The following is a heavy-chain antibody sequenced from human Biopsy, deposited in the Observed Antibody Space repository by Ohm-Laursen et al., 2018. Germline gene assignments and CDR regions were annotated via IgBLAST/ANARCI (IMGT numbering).Heavy chain of an antibody. Sequence: GTLSLTCCVAGGSISSRNHYWGWLRQPPGKGLEWIGHVYYSGSTFYNSSLESRVTVSVDTSKNQFHLRLTSMSASDTAVYYCARHSLDDFWSGAHYYFDYWGLGTLVTVSS. CDR1: GGSISSRNHY. V-gene: IGHV4-39*01. CDR3: ARHSLDDFWSGAHYYFDY. CDR2: VYYSGST. J-gene: IGHJ4*02. D-gene: IGHD3-3*01.